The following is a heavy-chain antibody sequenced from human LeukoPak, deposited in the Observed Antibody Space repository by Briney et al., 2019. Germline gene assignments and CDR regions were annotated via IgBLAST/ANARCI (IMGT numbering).Heavy chain of an antibody. J-gene: IGHJ4*02. CDR2: IYYSGST. D-gene: IGHD3-10*01. CDR3: AREGYYYASGSPRMLDY. Sequence: TSETLSLTCTVSGGSISSYFWSWIRQPPGKGLEWIGYIYYSGSTNYNPSLKSRVTISVDTSKNQFSLKLSSVTAADTAVYYCAREGYYYASGSPRMLDYWGQGTLVTVSS. CDR1: GGSISSYF. V-gene: IGHV4-59*01.